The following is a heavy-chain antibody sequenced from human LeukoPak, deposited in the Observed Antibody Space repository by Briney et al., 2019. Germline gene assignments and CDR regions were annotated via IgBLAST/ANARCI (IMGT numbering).Heavy chain of an antibody. J-gene: IGHJ6*03. CDR3: ASTYYYDSSGPMRYYYMDV. V-gene: IGHV1-2*06. D-gene: IGHD3-22*01. Sequence: ASVKVSCKASGYTFTGYYMHWVRQAPGQGLEWMGRINPNSGGTNYARKFQGRVTMTRDTSISTAYMELSRLRSDDTAVYYCASTYYYDSSGPMRYYYMDVWGKGTTVTVSS. CDR1: GYTFTGYY. CDR2: INPNSGGT.